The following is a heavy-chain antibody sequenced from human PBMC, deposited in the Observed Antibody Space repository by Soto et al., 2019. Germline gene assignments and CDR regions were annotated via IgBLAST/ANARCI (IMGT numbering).Heavy chain of an antibody. D-gene: IGHD4-17*01. CDR3: TRRLPHLLRGEAYYGMDV. V-gene: IGHV3-73*01. J-gene: IGHJ6*02. CDR2: IRSKANSYAT. Sequence: GGSLRLSCAASAFTFSGSAMHWVRQASGKGLEWVGRIRSKANSYATAYAASVKGRFTISRDDSKNTAYLQMNSLKTEDPAVYYCTRRLPHLLRGEAYYGMDVWGQGTTVTVAS. CDR1: AFTFSGSA.